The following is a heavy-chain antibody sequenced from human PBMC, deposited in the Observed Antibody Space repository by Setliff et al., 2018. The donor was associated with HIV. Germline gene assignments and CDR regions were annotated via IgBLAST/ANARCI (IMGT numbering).Heavy chain of an antibody. CDR3: AKDSDFGGTTNGFDP. V-gene: IGHV1-2*06. CDR2: INPHSGVT. J-gene: IGHJ5*02. CDR1: GYSFTGYW. D-gene: IGHD3-10*01. Sequence: GASVKVSCKASGYSFTGYWMHWVRQAPGQGLEWMGRINPHSGVTNYAQKFQGRVTMTRDTSIATAYMDLSRLTSDDTAVYYCAKDSDFGGTTNGFDPWGQGTLVTVSS.